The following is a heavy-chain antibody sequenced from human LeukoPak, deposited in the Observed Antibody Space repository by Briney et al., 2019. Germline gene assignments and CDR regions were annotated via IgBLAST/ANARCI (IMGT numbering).Heavy chain of an antibody. D-gene: IGHD5-24*01. V-gene: IGHV1-46*01. Sequence: ASVKVSCKASGHTFTSYGMSWVRQAPGQGLEWMGIINPSGGSTNYAQNFQGRVTMTRDTSTSTVYMELSSLRSEDTAVYYCARVRDGYNDAYDIWGQGTMVTVPS. J-gene: IGHJ3*02. CDR1: GHTFTSYG. CDR2: INPSGGST. CDR3: ARVRDGYNDAYDI.